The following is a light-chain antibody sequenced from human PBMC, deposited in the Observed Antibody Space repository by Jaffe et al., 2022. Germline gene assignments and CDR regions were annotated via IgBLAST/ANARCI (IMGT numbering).Light chain of an antibody. CDR3: MQSIQLPLT. CDR1: QSLLYSDGKTY. CDR2: EVS. V-gene: IGKV2D-29*02. Sequence: DIVMTQTPLSLSVTPGQPASISCKSSQSLLYSDGKTYLYWYLQKPGQSPQPLIYEVSKRFSGVPDRFSGSGSGTDFTLKISRVEAEDVGVYFCMQSIQLPLTFGGGTKVEIK. J-gene: IGKJ4*01.